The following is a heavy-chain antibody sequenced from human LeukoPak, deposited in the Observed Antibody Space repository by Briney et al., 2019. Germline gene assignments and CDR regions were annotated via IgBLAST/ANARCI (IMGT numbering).Heavy chain of an antibody. CDR3: ARGRGYSYGPGFDY. CDR2: IYSGGST. J-gene: IGHJ4*02. Sequence: GGSLRLSCAASGFTFSDYAMSWVRQAPGKGLEWVSVIYSGGSTYYPDSVKGRFHIYRHNSKNTLYLQMNSLRAEDTAVYYCARGRGYSYGPGFDYWGQGTLVTVSS. D-gene: IGHD5-18*01. CDR1: GFTFSDYA. V-gene: IGHV3-53*04.